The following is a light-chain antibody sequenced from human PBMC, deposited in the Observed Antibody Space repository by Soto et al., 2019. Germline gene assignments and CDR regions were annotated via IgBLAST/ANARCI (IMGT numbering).Light chain of an antibody. Sequence: EIVLTQSPATLSLSPGERATLSCRASRSVNSDLAWYQKKPGQAPRVLIYDASNRATGVPARFSGSGSGTDFTLTISRLEPEDFAVYYCQQYDRSWTFGQGTKVEIK. J-gene: IGKJ1*01. CDR1: RSVNSD. V-gene: IGKV3-11*01. CDR2: DAS. CDR3: QQYDRSWT.